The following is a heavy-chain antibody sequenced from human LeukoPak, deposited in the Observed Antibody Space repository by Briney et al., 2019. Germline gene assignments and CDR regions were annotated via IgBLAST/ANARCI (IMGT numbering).Heavy chain of an antibody. J-gene: IGHJ3*02. CDR1: GFTFSSYA. CDR3: AKGRITMIVVVRPDAFDI. D-gene: IGHD3-22*01. Sequence: GGSLRLSCAASGFTFSSYAMSWVRRAPGKGLEWVSAISGSGGSTYYADSVKGRFTISRDNSKNTLYLQMNSLRAEDTAVYYCAKGRITMIVVVRPDAFDIWGQGTMVTVSS. V-gene: IGHV3-23*01. CDR2: ISGSGGST.